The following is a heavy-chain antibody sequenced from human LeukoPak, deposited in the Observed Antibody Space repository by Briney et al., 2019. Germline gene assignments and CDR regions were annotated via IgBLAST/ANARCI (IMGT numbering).Heavy chain of an antibody. CDR2: IGGSGGST. Sequence: GGSLRLSRAASGFTFSSYAMSWVRQAPGKGLEWVSAIGGSGGSTYYADSVKGRFTISRDNSKNTLYLQMNSLRAEDTAVYYCAKASMIVVVTFEKWGQGTLVTVSS. V-gene: IGHV3-23*01. CDR1: GFTFSSYA. D-gene: IGHD3-22*01. J-gene: IGHJ4*02. CDR3: AKASMIVVVTFEK.